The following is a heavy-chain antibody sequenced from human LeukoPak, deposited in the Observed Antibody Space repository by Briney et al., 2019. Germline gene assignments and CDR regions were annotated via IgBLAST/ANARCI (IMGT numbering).Heavy chain of an antibody. D-gene: IGHD2-15*01. CDR3: ARSEGIGSGGSIYYYYGMDV. Sequence: SVKVSCKASGGTFSNYAISWVRQAPGQGLEWMGGIIPIFGTANYAQRFQGRVTITADESTSTAYMELSSLRSEDTAVYYCARSEGIGSGGSIYYYYGMDVWGQGTTVTVSS. CDR1: GGTFSNYA. CDR2: IIPIFGTA. J-gene: IGHJ6*02. V-gene: IGHV1-69*01.